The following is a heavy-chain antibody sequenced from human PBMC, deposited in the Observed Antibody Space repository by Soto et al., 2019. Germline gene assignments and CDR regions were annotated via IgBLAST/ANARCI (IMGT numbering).Heavy chain of an antibody. V-gene: IGHV3-9*01. J-gene: IGHJ6*03. Sequence: PGGSLRLSCAASGFTFDDYAMHWVRQAPGKGLEWVSGISWNSGSIGYADSVKGRFTISRDNAKNSLYLQMNSLRAEDTALYYCARGAGTPYYYYYYYMDVWGKGTTVTVSS. CDR2: ISWNSGSI. CDR1: GFTFDDYA. CDR3: ARGAGTPYYYYYYYMDV.